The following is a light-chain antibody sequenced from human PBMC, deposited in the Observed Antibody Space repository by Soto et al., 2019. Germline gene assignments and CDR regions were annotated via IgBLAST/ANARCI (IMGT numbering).Light chain of an antibody. Sequence: DIQMTQSPSSLSASVGDRVTITCRASQSISSYLNWYQQKPGKAPKLLISAASSLQSGVPSRFSGSGSGTDFTLTISSLQPEDFATYYCQQSYSTPRPFGQGTKVDIK. CDR2: AAS. CDR3: QQSYSTPRP. CDR1: QSISSY. V-gene: IGKV1-39*01. J-gene: IGKJ1*01.